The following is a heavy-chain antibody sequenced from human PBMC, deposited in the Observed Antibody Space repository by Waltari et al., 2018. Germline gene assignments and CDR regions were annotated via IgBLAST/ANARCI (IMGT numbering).Heavy chain of an antibody. CDR2: IYHSGST. CDR1: GYSISSGYY. D-gene: IGHD1-26*01. J-gene: IGHJ4*02. CDR3: ARGGGIVGAIGY. V-gene: IGHV4-38-2*01. Sequence: QVQLQESGPGLVKPSETLSLTCAVSGYSISSGYYWGWIRQPPGKGLEWIGSIYHSGSTYYNPSLKSRVTISVDTSKNQFSLKLSSVTAADTAMYYCARGGGIVGAIGYWGQGTLVTVSS.